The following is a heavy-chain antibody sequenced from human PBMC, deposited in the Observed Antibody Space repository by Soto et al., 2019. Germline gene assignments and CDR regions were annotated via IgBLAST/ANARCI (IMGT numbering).Heavy chain of an antibody. V-gene: IGHV1-69*13. J-gene: IGHJ5*02. CDR3: AREKVPAAKGPNWFDP. CDR2: IIPIFGTA. Sequence: ASVKVSCKASGGTFSSYAISWVRQAPGQGLEWMGGIIPIFGTANYAQKFQGRVTITADESTSTAYMELSSLRSEDTAVYYCAREKVPAAKGPNWFDPWGQGTLVTVSS. D-gene: IGHD2-2*01. CDR1: GGTFSSYA.